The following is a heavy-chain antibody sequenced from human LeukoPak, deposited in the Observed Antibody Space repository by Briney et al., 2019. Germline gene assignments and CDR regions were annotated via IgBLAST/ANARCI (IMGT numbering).Heavy chain of an antibody. J-gene: IGHJ4*02. V-gene: IGHV4-31*03. D-gene: IGHD2-21*02. CDR2: IYYSGST. CDR1: GGSISSGGYY. CDR3: AREGVTADGVDY. Sequence: PSETLSLTCTVSGGSISSGGYYWSWIRQHPGKGLEWIGYIYYSGSTYYNPSLKSRVTISVDTSKNQFSLKLSSVTAADTAVYYCAREGVTADGVDYWGQGTLVTVS.